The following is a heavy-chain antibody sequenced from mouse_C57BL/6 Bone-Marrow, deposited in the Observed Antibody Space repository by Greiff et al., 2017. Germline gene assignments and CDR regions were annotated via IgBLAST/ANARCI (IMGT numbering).Heavy chain of an antibody. J-gene: IGHJ2*01. V-gene: IGHV3-6*01. CDR2: ISYDGSN. CDR3: ARRDYYYGSGDY. Sequence: VQLQQSGPGLVKPSQSLSLTCSVTGYSITSGYYWNWIRQFPGNKLEWMGYISYDGSNNYNPSLKNRISITRDTSKNQFFLKLNSVTTEDTATYYCARRDYYYGSGDYWGQGTTLTVSS. D-gene: IGHD1-1*01. CDR1: GYSITSGYY.